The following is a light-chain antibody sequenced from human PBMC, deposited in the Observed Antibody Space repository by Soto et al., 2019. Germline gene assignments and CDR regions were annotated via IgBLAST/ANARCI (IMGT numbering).Light chain of an antibody. CDR3: QQYNNWRT. V-gene: IGKV3-15*01. J-gene: IGKJ2*01. Sequence: EIVMTQAPATLSVSPGVRATLSCRASQSVSSNLAWYQQKPGQAPRLLIYGASTTATGIPARFSGSGSGTEFTLTISSLQSEDFAVYYCQQYNNWRTFGQGTKLEIK. CDR1: QSVSSN. CDR2: GAS.